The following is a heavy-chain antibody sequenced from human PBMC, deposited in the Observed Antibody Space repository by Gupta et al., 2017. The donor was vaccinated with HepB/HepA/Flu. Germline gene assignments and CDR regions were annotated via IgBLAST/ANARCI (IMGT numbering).Heavy chain of an antibody. Sequence: QVQLPQWGAGLLKPSEPLSLTCAVYGGSFSSYFWTWIRQPPGKGPEWIGEINRGGSTTYNPSLRSRVTISVDTSKKQFYLNLISVSAADTAVYYCARGTDSSSWSSNFDRWGQGTLVTVST. CDR2: INRGGST. CDR3: ARGTDSSSWSSNFDR. J-gene: IGHJ4*02. CDR1: GGSFSSYF. V-gene: IGHV4-34*01. D-gene: IGHD6-13*01.